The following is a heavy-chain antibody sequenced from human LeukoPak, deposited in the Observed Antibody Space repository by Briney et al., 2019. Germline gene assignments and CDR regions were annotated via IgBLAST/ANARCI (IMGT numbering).Heavy chain of an antibody. D-gene: IGHD6-6*01. CDR1: GGTFSSYA. V-gene: IGHV1-69*13. Sequence: SVKVSCKASGGTFSSYAISWVRQAPGQGLEWMGGIIPIFGTANYVQKFQGRVTITADESTSTAYMELSSLRSEDTAVYYCARDQSLRYSSSSGVGVFDYWGQGTLVTVSS. J-gene: IGHJ4*02. CDR2: IIPIFGTA. CDR3: ARDQSLRYSSSSGVGVFDY.